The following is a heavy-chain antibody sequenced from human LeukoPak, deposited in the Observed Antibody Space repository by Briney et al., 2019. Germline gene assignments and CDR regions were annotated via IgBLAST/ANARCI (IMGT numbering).Heavy chain of an antibody. Sequence: GGSLRLYCAASGFTFSTFSLSWVRQASGKGLEWVSTISDSGRFTEYADSVKGRFTISRDNSKNTLYLQMNSLRAEDTALYYCTKDTKAGSYSSTYFDSWGQGTLVTVSS. V-gene: IGHV3-23*01. CDR2: ISDSGRFT. CDR3: TKDTKAGSYSSTYFDS. CDR1: GFTFSTFS. D-gene: IGHD6-13*01. J-gene: IGHJ4*02.